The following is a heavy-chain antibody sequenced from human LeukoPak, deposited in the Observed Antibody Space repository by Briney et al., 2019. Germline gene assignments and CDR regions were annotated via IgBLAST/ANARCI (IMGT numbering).Heavy chain of an antibody. D-gene: IGHD2-21*01. J-gene: IGHJ6*02. V-gene: IGHV3-20*04. CDR3: ARGFRDGPLYGMDV. Sequence: GGSLRLSCAASGYTFSDYGVSWVRQAPTKGLEWISGITWSGAATAYADSVKGRFTISRDNAKNSLFLEMNSLTAEDTALYYCARGFRDGPLYGMDVWGQGTTVTVSS. CDR2: ITWSGAAT. CDR1: GYTFSDYG.